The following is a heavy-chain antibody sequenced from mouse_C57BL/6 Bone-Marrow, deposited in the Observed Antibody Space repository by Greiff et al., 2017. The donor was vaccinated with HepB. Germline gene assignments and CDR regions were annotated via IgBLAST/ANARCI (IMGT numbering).Heavy chain of an antibody. CDR2: INPYNGGT. CDR3: ARPTVVATEHWYFDV. V-gene: IGHV1-19*01. Sequence: VQLKESGPVLVKPGASVKMSCKASGYTFTDYYMNWVKQSHGKSLEWIGVINPYNGGTSYNQKFKGKATLTVDKSSSTAYMELNSLTSEDSAVYYCARPTVVATEHWYFDVWGTGTTVTVSS. D-gene: IGHD1-1*01. J-gene: IGHJ1*03. CDR1: GYTFTDYY.